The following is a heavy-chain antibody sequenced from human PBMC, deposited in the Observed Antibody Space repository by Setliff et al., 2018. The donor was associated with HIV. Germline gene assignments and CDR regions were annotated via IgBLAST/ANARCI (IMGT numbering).Heavy chain of an antibody. CDR2: MFYTGSA. V-gene: IGHV4-39*01. CDR1: GDSISSSSYY. D-gene: IGHD6-19*01. CDR3: ARQFRYPGIAVAGSDY. Sequence: PSETLSLTCTVSGDSISSSSYYWGWVRQPPGKGLEWIGTMFYTGSAYYTPSLKSRVTISVGTSKNQFSLRLSSVTAADTAIYYCARQFRYPGIAVAGSDYWGQGTLVTSPQ. J-gene: IGHJ4*02.